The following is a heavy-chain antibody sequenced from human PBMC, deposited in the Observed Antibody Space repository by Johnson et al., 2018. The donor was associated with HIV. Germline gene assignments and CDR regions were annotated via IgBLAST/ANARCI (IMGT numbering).Heavy chain of an antibody. D-gene: IGHD6-13*01. Sequence: VQLVESGGGVVQPGRSLRLSCAASGFTVSSNYMSWVRQAPGKGLEWVSVIYSGGTTYHADSVKGRFIISRNNSKSTLYLQMNRLRVEDTAVYYCARSGGYPNAFDIWGQGAMVTVSS. V-gene: IGHV3-66*01. CDR1: GFTVSSNY. J-gene: IGHJ3*02. CDR3: ARSGGYPNAFDI. CDR2: IYSGGTT.